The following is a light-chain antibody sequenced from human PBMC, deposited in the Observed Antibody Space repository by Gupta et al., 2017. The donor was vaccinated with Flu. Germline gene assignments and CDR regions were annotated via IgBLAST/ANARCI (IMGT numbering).Light chain of an antibody. CDR2: QDS. J-gene: IGLJ1*01. CDR1: KLGDKY. Sequence: SYELTQPPSVSVSPGQTASITCSGDKLGDKYACWYQQKPGQSPVLVIYQDSKRPSGIPDRFSGSNSGNTATLHXSXTQAMDXADDYCHPWDSSTACVFGTGTKVTVL. V-gene: IGLV3-1*01. CDR3: HPWDSSTACV.